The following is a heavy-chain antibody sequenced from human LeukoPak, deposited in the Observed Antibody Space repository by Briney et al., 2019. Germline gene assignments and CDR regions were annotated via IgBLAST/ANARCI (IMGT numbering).Heavy chain of an antibody. CDR2: TNPNSGGT. CDR3: ALVYSSPYYYYYMDV. D-gene: IGHD6-13*01. CDR1: GYTFTGYY. Sequence: GASVKVSCKASGYTFTGYYMHWVRQAPGQGLEWMGWTNPNSGGTNYAQKFQGRVTMTRDTSISTAYMELSRLRSDDTAVYYCALVYSSPYYYYYMDVWGKGTMVTVSS. J-gene: IGHJ6*03. V-gene: IGHV1-2*02.